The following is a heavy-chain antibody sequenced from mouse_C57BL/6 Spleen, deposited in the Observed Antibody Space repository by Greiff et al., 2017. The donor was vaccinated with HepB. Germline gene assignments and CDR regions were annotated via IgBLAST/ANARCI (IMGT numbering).Heavy chain of an antibody. V-gene: IGHV1-64*01. Sequence: QVQLQQPGAELVKPGASVKLSCKASGYTFTSSWMHWVKQRPGQGLEWIGMIHPNSGSTNYNEKFKSKATLTVDKSSSTAYMQLSSLTSEDSAVYYCARVGLWYFDVWGTGTTVTVSS. J-gene: IGHJ1*03. CDR3: ARVGLWYFDV. CDR2: IHPNSGST. CDR1: GYTFTSSW.